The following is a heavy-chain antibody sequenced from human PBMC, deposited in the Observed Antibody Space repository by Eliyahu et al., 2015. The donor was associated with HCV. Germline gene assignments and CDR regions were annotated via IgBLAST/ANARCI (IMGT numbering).Heavy chain of an antibody. Sequence: NWLRQAPGKGLEWIAYITSSSTTIYYEDSLKGRFTISRDDAKNSLYLQMNSLRAEDTAVYYCARSQAHFDYWGQGTLVTVSS. CDR3: ARSQAHFDY. CDR2: ITSSSTTI. J-gene: IGHJ4*02. V-gene: IGHV3-48*04.